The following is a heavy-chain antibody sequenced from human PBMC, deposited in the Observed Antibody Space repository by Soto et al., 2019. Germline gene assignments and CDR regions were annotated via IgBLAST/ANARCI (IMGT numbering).Heavy chain of an antibody. V-gene: IGHV4-39*01. CDR3: ARSVVVSCFQH. J-gene: IGHJ1*01. Sequence: QLQLQESGPGLVKPSETLALTCSVSGGSISSSNYFWAWIRQPPGKGLEWIGTFYYGGSTYYNPSLKSRVTISVDTSKNQFSLKLSSVTAADTAVYYCARSVVVSCFQHWGQGTLVTLSS. CDR1: GGSISSSNYF. CDR2: FYYGGST. D-gene: IGHD2-2*01.